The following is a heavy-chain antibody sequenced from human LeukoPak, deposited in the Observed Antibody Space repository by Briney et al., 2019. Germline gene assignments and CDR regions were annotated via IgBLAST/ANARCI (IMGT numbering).Heavy chain of an antibody. D-gene: IGHD3-9*01. CDR3: VRGYSTGYRLDY. J-gene: IGHJ4*02. CDR1: GFTFSSYW. CDR2: INGDGSST. Sequence: GGSLRLSCAASGFTFSSYWMHWVRQDPVKGLLWVSRINGDGSSTDYADSEKGRFTISRDNAKNTVYLQMNSLKAEDTAVYYCVRGYSTGYRLDYWGQGTLVTVSS. V-gene: IGHV3-74*01.